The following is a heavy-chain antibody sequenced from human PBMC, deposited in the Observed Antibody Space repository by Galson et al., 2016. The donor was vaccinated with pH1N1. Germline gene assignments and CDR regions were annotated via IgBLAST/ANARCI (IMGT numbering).Heavy chain of an antibody. CDR2: MSAYNGNT. CDR3: ARYVRISLCLPDV. Sequence: SVKVSCKASGYTFTNYGITWVRQAPGQGLEWMAWMSAYNGNTNYAQKFQGRVTMATDTSTNTAYMELRNLTSDEPAVYYCARYVRISLCLPDVWGQGTLGTVSS. J-gene: IGHJ4*02. CDR1: GYTFTNYG. V-gene: IGHV1-18*01. D-gene: IGHD5-18*01.